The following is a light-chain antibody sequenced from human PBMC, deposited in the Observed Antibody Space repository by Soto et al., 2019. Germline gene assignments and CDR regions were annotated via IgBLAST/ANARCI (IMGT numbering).Light chain of an antibody. V-gene: IGKV3-15*01. CDR3: QQYGDWPPDT. CDR1: QSVSRN. Sequence: EVVLTQSPATLSVSPGDRATLSCRASQSVSRNLAWYQQKPGQAPRLLIHGASTRATGVPARFSGSGSATEFTLSISSLQSEDVAVYYCQQYGDWPPDTFGQGTKLEI. J-gene: IGKJ2*01. CDR2: GAS.